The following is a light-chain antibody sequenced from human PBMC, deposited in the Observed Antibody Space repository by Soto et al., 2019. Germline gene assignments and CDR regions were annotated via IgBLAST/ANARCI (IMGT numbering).Light chain of an antibody. CDR2: EVS. CDR1: SSDVGDYNY. V-gene: IGLV2-14*01. Sequence: QSALTQPASVSGSPGQSITISCTGTSSDVGDYNYVSWYQQHPSKAPKLMIYEVSNRPSGVSNRFSGSKSGNTASLTVSGLQAEDEADYYCSSYTSSSTPVVFGGGTKLTVL. J-gene: IGLJ2*01. CDR3: SSYTSSSTPVV.